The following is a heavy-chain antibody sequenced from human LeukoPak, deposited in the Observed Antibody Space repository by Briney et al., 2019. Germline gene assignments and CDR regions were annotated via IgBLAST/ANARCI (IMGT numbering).Heavy chain of an antibody. J-gene: IGHJ4*02. V-gene: IGHV3-53*01. Sequence: QTGGSLRLSCAASGFTVSNNYMSWVRQAPGKGLEWVSVIHSGGSTHYADSVKGRFTISRDNSKNTLYLQMNSLRAEDTAVYYCARRGPSSSSLSYSHVEQLVPFDYWGQGTLVTVSS. CDR1: GFTVSNNY. CDR3: ARRGPSSSSLSYSHVEQLVPFDY. D-gene: IGHD6-6*01. CDR2: IHSGGST.